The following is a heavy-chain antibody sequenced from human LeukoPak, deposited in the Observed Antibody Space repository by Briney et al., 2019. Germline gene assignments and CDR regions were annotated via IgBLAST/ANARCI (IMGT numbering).Heavy chain of an antibody. CDR3: ASLGYCTSGSCLLDY. J-gene: IGHJ4*02. V-gene: IGHV3-74*01. Sequence: GGSLRLSCAASGFTFSSYWMHWVRQAPGKGLVWVSRINSDGSSTSYADSVKGRFTISRDNAKNTLYLQMNSLRAEDTAVYYCASLGYCTSGSCLLDYWGQGTLVTVSS. D-gene: IGHD2-15*01. CDR2: INSDGSST. CDR1: GFTFSSYW.